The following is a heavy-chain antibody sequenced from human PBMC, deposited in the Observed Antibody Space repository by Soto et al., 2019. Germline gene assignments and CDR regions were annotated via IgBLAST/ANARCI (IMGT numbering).Heavy chain of an antibody. CDR2: INHSGST. V-gene: IGHV4-34*01. J-gene: IGHJ5*02. D-gene: IGHD1-26*01. Sequence: PSETLSLTCAVYGGSFSGYYWSWIRQPPGKGLEWIGEINHSGSTNYNPSLKSRVTISVDTSKNQFSLKLSSVTAADTAVYYCARDRSGMGWFDPWGQGTLVTVSS. CDR3: ARDRSGMGWFDP. CDR1: GGSFSGYY.